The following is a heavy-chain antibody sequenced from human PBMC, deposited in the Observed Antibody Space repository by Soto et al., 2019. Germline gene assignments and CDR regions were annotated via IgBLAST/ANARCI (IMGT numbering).Heavy chain of an antibody. CDR1: GGPFSSYA. V-gene: IGHV1-69*12. Sequence: QVQLVQSGAEVKKPGSSVKVSCKASGGPFSSYAISWVRQAPGQGLEWMGGFIPIFGTASYALNFQGRVTITADESQSTAHLELSSLRSEDTALYYCAGHSSGVPGYYYGMDVWGQGTTVTVTS. D-gene: IGHD3-22*01. CDR3: AGHSSGVPGYYYGMDV. CDR2: FIPIFGTA. J-gene: IGHJ6*02.